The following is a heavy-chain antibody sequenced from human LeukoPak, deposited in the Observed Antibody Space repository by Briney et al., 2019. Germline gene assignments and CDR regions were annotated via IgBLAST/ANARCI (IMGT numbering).Heavy chain of an antibody. J-gene: IGHJ2*01. D-gene: IGHD3-10*01. CDR2: IYYNGKT. Sequence: PSETLSLTCTVLSASINSYYWSWIRQPPGKGLEWIGHIYYNGKTNYNPSLKSRVTISVDTSKNQFSLKLSSVTASDTAVYYCSGLEPWGHPVYYTTFYWYLDLWGHGTLVTVSS. CDR1: SASINSYY. V-gene: IGHV4-59*08. CDR3: SGLEPWGHPVYYTTFYWYLDL.